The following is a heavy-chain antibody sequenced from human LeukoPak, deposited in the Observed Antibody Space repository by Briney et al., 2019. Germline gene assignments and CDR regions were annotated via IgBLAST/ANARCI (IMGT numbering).Heavy chain of an antibody. CDR3: ARGGTISGVEPFDP. J-gene: IGHJ5*02. D-gene: IGHD3-3*01. CDR2: IYHSGST. V-gene: IGHV4-30-2*01. Sequence: SETLSLTCAVSGGSISSGGYSWSWIRQPPGKGLEWIGYIYHSGSTYYNPSLKSRVTISVDRSKNQFSLKLSSVTAADTAVYYCARGGTISGVEPFDPWGQGTLVTVSS. CDR1: GGSISSGGYS.